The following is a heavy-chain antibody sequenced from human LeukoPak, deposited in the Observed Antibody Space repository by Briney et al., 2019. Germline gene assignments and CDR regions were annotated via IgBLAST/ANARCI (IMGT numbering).Heavy chain of an antibody. CDR3: ARHYGGNCVTAGFQY. CDR1: GGTFSSYA. D-gene: IGHD4-23*01. CDR2: IIHILAIT. Sequence: SVKVSCKASGGTFSSYAMSWVRQASGHRLEWIGRIIHILAITHYAQRFEGRVTITADESATTLYMELSSVTSEDTALYFCARHYGGNCVTAGFQYWGQGTLVTVSS. V-gene: IGHV1-69*04. J-gene: IGHJ1*01.